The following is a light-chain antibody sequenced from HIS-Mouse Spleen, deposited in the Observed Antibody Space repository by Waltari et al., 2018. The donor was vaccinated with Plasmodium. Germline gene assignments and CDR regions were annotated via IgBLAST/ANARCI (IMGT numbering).Light chain of an antibody. CDR3: QQSYSTPWT. Sequence: TQYPSSLSASVGDRVTITCRASQSISSYLNWYQQKPGKAPKLLIYAASSLQSGVPSRFSGSGSGTDFTLTISSLQPEDFATYYCQQSYSTPWTFGQGTKVEIK. CDR2: AAS. J-gene: IGKJ1*01. V-gene: IGKV1-39*01. CDR1: QSISSY.